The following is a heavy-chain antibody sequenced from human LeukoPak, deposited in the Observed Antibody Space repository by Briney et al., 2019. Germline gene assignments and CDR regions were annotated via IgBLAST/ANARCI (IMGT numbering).Heavy chain of an antibody. Sequence: ASVKVSCKASGYTFTGYYMHWVRQAPGQGLEWMGWINPNSGGTNYAQKFQRRVTMTRDTSISTAYMELSRLRSDDTAVYYCARGASSGWSPAYWGQGTLVTVSS. J-gene: IGHJ4*02. V-gene: IGHV1-2*02. CDR3: ARGASSGWSPAY. CDR2: INPNSGGT. CDR1: GYTFTGYY. D-gene: IGHD6-19*01.